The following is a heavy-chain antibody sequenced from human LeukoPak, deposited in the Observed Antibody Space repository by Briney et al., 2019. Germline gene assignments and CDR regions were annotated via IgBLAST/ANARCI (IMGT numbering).Heavy chain of an antibody. J-gene: IGHJ3*02. CDR1: TGSISSRSYF. CDR3: ARMDSSSSNRAFDI. D-gene: IGHD6-6*01. Sequence: SETLSLTCTVGTGSISSRSYFWAWIRHPPGKRREWLGSIYHSGSTYYTPSVKSRVTISVDTSNIQFSLMLSSVTAADTAVYYCARMDSSSSNRAFDIRGQGTMVTVSA. CDR2: IYHSGST. V-gene: IGHV4-39*07.